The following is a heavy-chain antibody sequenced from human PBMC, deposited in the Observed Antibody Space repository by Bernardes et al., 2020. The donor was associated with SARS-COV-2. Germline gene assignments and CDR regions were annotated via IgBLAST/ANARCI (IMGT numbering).Heavy chain of an antibody. CDR3: ATSRAYGDPKGGVYDY. V-gene: IGHV3-23*01. J-gene: IGHJ4*02. CDR2: ISGSGGST. D-gene: IGHD4-17*01. Sequence: GSLRLSCAASGFSFSSYAMSWVRQAPGKGLEWVSAISGSGGSTYYADSVKGRFTISRDNSKNTLYLQMNSLRAEDTAVYYCATSRAYGDPKGGVYDYWGQGTLVTVSS. CDR1: GFSFSSYA.